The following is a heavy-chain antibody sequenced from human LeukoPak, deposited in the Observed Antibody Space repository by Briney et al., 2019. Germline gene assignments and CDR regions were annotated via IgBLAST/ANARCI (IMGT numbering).Heavy chain of an antibody. CDR1: GYTFTSYY. CDR2: INPNSGGT. Sequence: ASVKVSCKASGYTFTSYYMHWVRQAPGQGLEWMGWINPNSGGTNYAQKFQGRVTMTRDTSISTAYMELSRLRSDDTAVYYCARGGLGYCSGGSCYAYWGQGTLVTVSS. V-gene: IGHV1-2*02. J-gene: IGHJ4*02. D-gene: IGHD2-15*01. CDR3: ARGGLGYCSGGSCYAY.